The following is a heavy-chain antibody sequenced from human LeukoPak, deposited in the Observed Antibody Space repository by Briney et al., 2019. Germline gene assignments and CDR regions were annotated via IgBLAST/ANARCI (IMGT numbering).Heavy chain of an antibody. CDR3: ARRGYDILTGYYNRAAFDY. CDR2: IGTDVNAI. CDR1: GFTFSAFE. J-gene: IGHJ4*02. V-gene: IGHV3-48*03. Sequence: PGGSLRLSCAASGFTFSAFEVNWVRQAPGKGLEWVSSIGTDVNAIYYSDSVKGRFTISRDNAKNSLYLQMNSLRAEDTAVYYCARRGYDILTGYYNRAAFDYWGQGTLVTVSS. D-gene: IGHD3-9*01.